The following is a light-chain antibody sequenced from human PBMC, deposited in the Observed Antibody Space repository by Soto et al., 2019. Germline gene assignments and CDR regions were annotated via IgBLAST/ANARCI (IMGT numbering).Light chain of an antibody. J-gene: IGKJ5*01. CDR2: DAS. Sequence: DIQITPSASFLCPSVGDSITITCRASQSIDNWLAWYQQKPGKAPKLLIYDASTLESGVSSGFSGSGSGTEFTLTISSLRPDDFATYYCQHYDTFPYTFGQGTRLEI. V-gene: IGKV1-5*01. CDR1: QSIDNW. CDR3: QHYDTFPYT.